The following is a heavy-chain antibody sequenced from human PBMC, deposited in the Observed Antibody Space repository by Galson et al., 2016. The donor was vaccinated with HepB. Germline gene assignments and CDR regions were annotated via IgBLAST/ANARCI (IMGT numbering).Heavy chain of an antibody. CDR2: ISVYNGNT. D-gene: IGHD3-3*01. CDR3: AKTGTSISRFDY. CDR1: GYTFTSYG. J-gene: IGHJ4*01. Sequence: SVKVSCKATGYTFTSYGISWARQAPGQGLEWMGWISVYNGNTNYAQKLQDRVTMTTDTSTSTAYMELRSLRSDDTAVYYCAKTGTSISRFDYWGHGTLVTVSS. V-gene: IGHV1-18*01.